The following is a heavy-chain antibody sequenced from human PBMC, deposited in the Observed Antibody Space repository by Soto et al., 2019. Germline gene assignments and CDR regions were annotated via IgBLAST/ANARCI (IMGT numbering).Heavy chain of an antibody. CDR2: IYYSGST. D-gene: IGHD6-6*01. CDR3: ARAMYSCSSLFDY. V-gene: IGHV4-39*01. J-gene: IGHJ4*02. CDR1: GGSISSSSYY. Sequence: SETLSLTCTVSGGSISSSSYYWGWIRQPPGKGLEWIGSIYYSGSTYYNPSLKSRVTISVDTSKNQFSLKLSSVTAADTAVYYCARAMYSCSSLFDYWGQGTLVTVSS.